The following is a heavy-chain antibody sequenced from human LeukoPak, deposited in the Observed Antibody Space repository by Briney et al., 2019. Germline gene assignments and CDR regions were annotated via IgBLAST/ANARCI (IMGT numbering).Heavy chain of an antibody. CDR2: IYYSGST. D-gene: IGHD1-14*01. CDR1: GGSISSYY. CDR3: AREAGEAFDY. Sequence: SETLSLTCTVSGGSISSYYWSWIRQPPGKGLEWIGYIYYSGSTNYNPSLKSRVTISVDTSKNQFSLKLSSVTAADTAVYYCAREAGEAFDYWGQGTLVTVSS. J-gene: IGHJ4*02. V-gene: IGHV4-59*01.